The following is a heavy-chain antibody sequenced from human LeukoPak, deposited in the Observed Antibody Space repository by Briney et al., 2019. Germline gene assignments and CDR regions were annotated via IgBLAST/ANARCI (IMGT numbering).Heavy chain of an antibody. CDR1: GGSISSYY. V-gene: IGHV4-4*07. Sequence: PSETLSLTCTVSGGSISSYYWSWIRQPAGKGLEWIGRIYTSGSTNYNPSLKGRVTMSVDTSKNQFSLKLSSVTAADTAVYYCARDWVWQWLVPGYNWFDPWGQGTLVTVSS. D-gene: IGHD6-19*01. CDR2: IYTSGST. J-gene: IGHJ5*02. CDR3: ARDWVWQWLVPGYNWFDP.